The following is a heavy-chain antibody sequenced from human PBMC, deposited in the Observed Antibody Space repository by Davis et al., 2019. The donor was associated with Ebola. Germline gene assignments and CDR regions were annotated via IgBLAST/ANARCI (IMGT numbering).Heavy chain of an antibody. CDR2: VWYDGSRE. Sequence: GGSLRLSCAASGFSFGNYGMHWVRQAPGKGLEWVAVVWYDGSREYYGDSVRGRFTISRDNSKNMLFLQMNSLRAEDTAVYYCAGGDSGWDASDIWGRGTMVTVSS. CDR3: AGGDSGWDASDI. CDR1: GFSFGNYG. V-gene: IGHV3-33*01. J-gene: IGHJ3*02. D-gene: IGHD6-19*01.